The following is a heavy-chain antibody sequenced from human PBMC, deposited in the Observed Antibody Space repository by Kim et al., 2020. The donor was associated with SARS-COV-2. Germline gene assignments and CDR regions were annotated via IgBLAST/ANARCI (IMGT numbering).Heavy chain of an antibody. J-gene: IGHJ4*02. Sequence: SETLSLTCTVSGGSISSGGYYWSWIRQHPGKGLEWIGYIYYSGSTYYNPSLKSRVTISVDTSKNQFSLKLSSVTAADTAVYYCARGGSARGYCSGGSCYWVDYWGQGTLVTVSS. CDR3: ARGGSARGYCSGGSCYWVDY. V-gene: IGHV4-31*03. CDR1: GGSISSGGYY. D-gene: IGHD2-15*01. CDR2: IYYSGST.